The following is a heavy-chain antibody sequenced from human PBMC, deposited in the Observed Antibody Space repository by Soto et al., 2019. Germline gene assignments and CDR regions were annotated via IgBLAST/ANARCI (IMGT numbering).Heavy chain of an antibody. D-gene: IGHD3-10*01. CDR1: GGSISRYH. J-gene: IGHJ3*02. CDR3: ARHANLGELAFDI. Sequence: SETLSLTCTVSGGSISRYHWSWIRQPPGRGLEWIAFFYHSGSTNYNPSLNSRVTISVDTSKNQFSLNLNSVTAADTAVYYCARHANLGELAFDIWGQGTMVTVS. V-gene: IGHV4-59*08. CDR2: FYHSGST.